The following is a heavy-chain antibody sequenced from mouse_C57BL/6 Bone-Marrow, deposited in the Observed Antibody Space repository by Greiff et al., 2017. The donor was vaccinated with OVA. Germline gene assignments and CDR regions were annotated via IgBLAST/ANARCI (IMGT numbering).Heavy chain of an antibody. CDR3: ARIDGSSYWYFDD. D-gene: IGHD1-1*01. Sequence: QVTLKVSGPGILQPSQTLSLTCSFSGFSLSTFGMGVGWIRQPSGLGLVWLAQIWWDDDKYSNPALKRRLTISKDTSKDQIFLKLANVDTADAATDYCARIDGSSYWYFDDWGTGTTVTVSS. J-gene: IGHJ1*03. V-gene: IGHV8-8*01. CDR2: IWWDDDK. CDR1: GFSLSTFGMG.